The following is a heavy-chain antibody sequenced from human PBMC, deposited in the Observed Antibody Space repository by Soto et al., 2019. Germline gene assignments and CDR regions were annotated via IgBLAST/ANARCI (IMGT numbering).Heavy chain of an antibody. V-gene: IGHV3-30-3*01. D-gene: IGHD5-18*01. CDR1: GFTFSSYA. J-gene: IGHJ4*02. CDR3: AREGIRTDTAMADYTPFDY. Sequence: GGSPRLSCAASGFTFSSYAMHWVRQAPGKGLEWVAVISYDGSNKYYADSVKGRFTISRDNSKNTLYLQMNSLRAEDTAVYYCAREGIRTDTAMADYTPFDYWGQGTLVSVSS. CDR2: ISYDGSNK.